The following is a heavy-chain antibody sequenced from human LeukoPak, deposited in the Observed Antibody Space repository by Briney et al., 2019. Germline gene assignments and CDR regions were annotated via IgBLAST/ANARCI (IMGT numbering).Heavy chain of an antibody. J-gene: IGHJ3*02. V-gene: IGHV3-7*01. CDR2: IKQDGSEK. D-gene: IGHD4-17*01. CDR1: GFTFSSYW. Sequence: PGGSLRLSCAASGFTFSSYWMRWVRQAPGKGMEWVANIKQDGSEKYCVDSVKGRFTISRDNAKKSLYLQMNSLRAEDTAVYYCARGDFNDYGDYVDAFEIWGQGTMVTVSA. CDR3: ARGDFNDYGDYVDAFEI.